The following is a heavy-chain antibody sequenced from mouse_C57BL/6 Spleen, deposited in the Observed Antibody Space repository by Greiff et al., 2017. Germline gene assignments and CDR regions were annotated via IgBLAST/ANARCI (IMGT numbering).Heavy chain of an antibody. CDR1: GYTFTSYW. Sequence: QVQLQQPGAELVKPGASVKMSCKASGYTFTSYWITWVKQRPGQGLEWIGDIYPGSGSTNYNEKFKSKATLTVDTSSSTAYMQLSSLTSEDSAVYYGAREDTTVVDWFAYWGQGTLVTVSA. J-gene: IGHJ3*01. D-gene: IGHD1-1*01. CDR2: IYPGSGST. V-gene: IGHV1-55*01. CDR3: AREDTTVVDWFAY.